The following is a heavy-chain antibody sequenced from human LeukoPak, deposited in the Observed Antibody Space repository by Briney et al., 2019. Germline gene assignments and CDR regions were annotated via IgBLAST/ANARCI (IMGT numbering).Heavy chain of an antibody. J-gene: IGHJ4*02. D-gene: IGHD3-10*01. V-gene: IGHV5-51*01. CDR1: GYSFTSYW. CDR2: IYPGDSDT. Sequence: PGESLKISCKGSGYSFTSYWIGWVRQLPEKGLEWMGIIYPGDSDTRYSPSFQGQVTISADKSISTAYLQWSSLKASDTAMYYCARADPYGSGSYYFDYWGQGTLVTVSS. CDR3: ARADPYGSGSYYFDY.